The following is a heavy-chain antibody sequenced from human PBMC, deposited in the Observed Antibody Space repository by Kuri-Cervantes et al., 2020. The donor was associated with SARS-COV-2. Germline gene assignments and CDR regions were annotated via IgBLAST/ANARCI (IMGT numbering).Heavy chain of an antibody. J-gene: IGHJ4*02. D-gene: IGHD1-20*01. Sequence: GESLKISCAASGFTFSSYSMNWVRQAPGKGLEWVSSISSSSSYIYYADSVKGRFTISRDNAKNSLYLQMNSLRAEDTAVYYCARGYNWNVYDPTYFDYWGQGTLVTVSS. V-gene: IGHV3-21*01. CDR3: ARGYNWNVYDPTYFDY. CDR1: GFTFSSYS. CDR2: ISSSSSYI.